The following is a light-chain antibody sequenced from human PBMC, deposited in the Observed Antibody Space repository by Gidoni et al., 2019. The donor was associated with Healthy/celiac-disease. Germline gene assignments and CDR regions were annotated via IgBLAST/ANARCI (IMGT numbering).Light chain of an antibody. Sequence: IVMTQTPLSPSDTPGQPASISCKSSQSLLHGDGKTYLYWFLQKTGQSPQLLIHAVSSRFSGVSDMFSGSGSGTYFTLKIIRVEAEDVGVYYCMEGINSPPYTFGQGTKLEIK. CDR3: MEGINSPPYT. CDR2: AVS. CDR1: QSLLHGDGKTY. J-gene: IGKJ2*01. V-gene: IGKV2-29*02.